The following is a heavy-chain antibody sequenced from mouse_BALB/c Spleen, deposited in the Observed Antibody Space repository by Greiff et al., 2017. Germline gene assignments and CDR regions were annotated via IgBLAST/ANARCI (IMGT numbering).Heavy chain of an antibody. CDR3: ARQAFTTADAMDY. CDR1: GFTFSSYG. Sequence: EGQVVESGGDLVKPGGSLKLSCAASGFTFSSYGMSWVRQTPDKRLEWVATISSGGSYTYYPDSVKGRFTISRDNAKNTLYLQMSSLKSEDTAMYYCARQAFTTADAMDYWGQGTSVTVSS. D-gene: IGHD1-2*01. J-gene: IGHJ4*01. CDR2: ISSGGSYT. V-gene: IGHV5-6*01.